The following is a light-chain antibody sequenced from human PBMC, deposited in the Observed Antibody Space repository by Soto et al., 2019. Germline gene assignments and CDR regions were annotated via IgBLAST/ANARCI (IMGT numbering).Light chain of an antibody. J-gene: IGKJ1*01. CDR3: QHYNSYSEA. CDR2: KAS. Sequence: DIQMTQSPSTLSASVGDRVTITCRASQSIDTWLAWYQQKPGKAPNLLIYKASTLESGVPSRFSGSGSGTEFTLTISSLQPDDFATYYCQHYNSYSEAFGQGTKVELK. V-gene: IGKV1-5*03. CDR1: QSIDTW.